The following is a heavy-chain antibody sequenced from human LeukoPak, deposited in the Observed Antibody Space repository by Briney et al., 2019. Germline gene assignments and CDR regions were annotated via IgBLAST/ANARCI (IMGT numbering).Heavy chain of an antibody. CDR1: SGSFSGYY. V-gene: IGHV4-34*01. CDR2: INHSGST. Sequence: SETLSLTCAVYSGSFSGYYWSWIRQPPGKGPEWIGEINHSGSTNYNPSLKSRVTISVDTSKNQFSLKLSSVTAADTAVYYCARGSTWIQLWLRSYYFDYWGQGTLVTVSS. J-gene: IGHJ4*02. CDR3: ARGSTWIQLWLRSYYFDY. D-gene: IGHD5-18*01.